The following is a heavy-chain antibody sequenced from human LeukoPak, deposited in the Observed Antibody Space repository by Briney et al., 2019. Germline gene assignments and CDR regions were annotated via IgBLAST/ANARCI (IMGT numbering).Heavy chain of an antibody. V-gene: IGHV3-48*03. Sequence: GGPLRLSCAASGFTFSSYEMKWVRQAPGKELEWVSYNSSSGSTKYYADSVKGRFTISRENAKNSLYLQMNSLRAEDTAVYYCAREEGDYWGQGTLVAAS. J-gene: IGHJ4*02. CDR1: GFTFSSYE. CDR3: AREEGDY. CDR2: NSSSGSTK.